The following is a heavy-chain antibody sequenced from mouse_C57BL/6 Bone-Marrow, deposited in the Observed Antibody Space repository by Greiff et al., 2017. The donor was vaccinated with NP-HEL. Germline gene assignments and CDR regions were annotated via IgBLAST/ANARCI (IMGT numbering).Heavy chain of an antibody. CDR2: ISSGSSTI. V-gene: IGHV5-17*01. Sequence: DVMLVESGGGLVKPGGSLKLSCAASGFTFSDYGMHWVRQAPEKGLEWVAYISSGSSTIYYADTVKGRFTISRDNAKNTLFLQMTSLRSEDTAMYYCAREGYYGPLDYWGQGTTLTVSS. CDR1: GFTFSDYG. D-gene: IGHD1-2*01. CDR3: AREGYYGPLDY. J-gene: IGHJ2*01.